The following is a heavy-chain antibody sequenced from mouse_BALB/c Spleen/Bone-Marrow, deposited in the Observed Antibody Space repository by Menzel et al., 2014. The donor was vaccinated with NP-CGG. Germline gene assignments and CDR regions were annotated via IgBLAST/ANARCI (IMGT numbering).Heavy chain of an antibody. D-gene: IGHD4-1*01. CDR2: ISYSGTT. CDR3: AKTGTRYYFDY. V-gene: IGHV3-2*02. J-gene: IGHJ2*01. CDR1: GYSITSDYA. Sequence: EVQLVESGPGLVKPSQSLSLTCTVTGYSITSDYARNWIRQFPGNKLEWMGYISYSGTTSYNPSLKSRISITRDTSKNQFFLQLNSVTTEDTATYYCAKTGTRYYFDYWGQGTTLTVSS.